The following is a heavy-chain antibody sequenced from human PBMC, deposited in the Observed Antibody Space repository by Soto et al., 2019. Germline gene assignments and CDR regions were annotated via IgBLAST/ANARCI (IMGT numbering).Heavy chain of an antibody. Sequence: LSLTCTVSGGSISSGDYYWSWIRQPPGKGLEWIGYIYYSGSTYYNPSLKSRVTISVDTSKNQFSLKLSSVTAADTAVYYCARDPYGDYVSRGGMDVWGQGTTVTVSS. CDR1: GGSISSGDYY. CDR2: IYYSGST. CDR3: ARDPYGDYVSRGGMDV. D-gene: IGHD4-17*01. V-gene: IGHV4-30-4*01. J-gene: IGHJ6*02.